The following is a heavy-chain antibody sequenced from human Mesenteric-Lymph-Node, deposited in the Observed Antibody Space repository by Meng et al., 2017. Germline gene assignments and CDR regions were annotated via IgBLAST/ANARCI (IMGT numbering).Heavy chain of an antibody. D-gene: IGHD3-10*01. CDR3: ARELGFRGFMDV. CDR1: GFTLSSYS. CDR2: ISSSSIHI. V-gene: IGHV3-21*01. J-gene: IGHJ6*02. Sequence: GGSLRLSCAASGFTLSSYSMIWIRQAPGKGLEWVSAISSSSIHIYYADSVKGRFTISRDNSKNTLYLQMNSLRIEDTAVYFCARELGFRGFMDVWGQGTTVTVSS.